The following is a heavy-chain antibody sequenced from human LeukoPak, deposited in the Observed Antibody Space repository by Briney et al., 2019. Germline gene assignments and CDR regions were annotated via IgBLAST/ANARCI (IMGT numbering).Heavy chain of an antibody. Sequence: GGSLRLSCAASGFTFDDYGMSWVRHAPGKGLEWVSGINWNGGNTVYADSVKGRFTISRDNAKNSLYLQMNSLRAEDTALYHCARWGSIMTTVVRPIDYWGQGTLVTVSS. J-gene: IGHJ4*02. CDR3: ARWGSIMTTVVRPIDY. CDR2: INWNGGNT. V-gene: IGHV3-20*01. D-gene: IGHD4-23*01. CDR1: GFTFDDYG.